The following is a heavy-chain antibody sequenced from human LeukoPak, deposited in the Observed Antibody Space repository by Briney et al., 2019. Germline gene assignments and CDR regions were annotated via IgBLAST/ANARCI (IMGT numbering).Heavy chain of an antibody. J-gene: IGHJ4*02. D-gene: IGHD4-17*01. CDR1: GGSISSYY. CDR3: ARLDYGDSKGYFDY. CDR2: IYYSGST. V-gene: IGHV4-59*08. Sequence: PSETLSLTCTVSGGSISSYYWSWIRQPPGKGLEWIGYIYYSGSTNYNPSLKSRVTISVDTSKNQFSLKLSSVTAADTAVYYCARLDYGDSKGYFDYWGQGTLVTVSS.